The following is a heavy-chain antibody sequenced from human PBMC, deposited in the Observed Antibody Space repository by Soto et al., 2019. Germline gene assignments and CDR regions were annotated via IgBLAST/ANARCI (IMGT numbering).Heavy chain of an antibody. CDR3: ARDVVVTAMSLWYFDL. CDR2: IFPIFGTA. J-gene: IGHJ2*01. CDR1: GGTFSSYA. D-gene: IGHD2-21*02. V-gene: IGHV1-69*01. Sequence: QVQLVQSGAEVKKPGSSVKVSCKASGGTFSSYAISWVRQAPGQGLEWMGGIFPIFGTANYAQKFQGRVTITADESTSTAYMELSSLRSEDTAVYYCARDVVVTAMSLWYFDLWGRGTLVTVSS.